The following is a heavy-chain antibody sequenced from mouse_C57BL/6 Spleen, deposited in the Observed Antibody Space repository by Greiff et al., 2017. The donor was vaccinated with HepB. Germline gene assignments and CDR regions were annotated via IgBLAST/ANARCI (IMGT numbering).Heavy chain of an antibody. CDR1: GYTFTEYT. D-gene: IGHD1-1*01. CDR2: FYPGSGSI. Sequence: VQLQQSGAELVKPGASVKLSCKASGYTFTEYTIHWVKQRSGQGLEWIGWFYPGSGSIKYNEKFKDKATLTADKSSSTVYMELSRLTSEDPAVYFCARHEVGGMYYYGSSYFAYWGQGTLVTVSA. CDR3: ARHEVGGMYYYGSSYFAY. V-gene: IGHV1-62-2*01. J-gene: IGHJ3*01.